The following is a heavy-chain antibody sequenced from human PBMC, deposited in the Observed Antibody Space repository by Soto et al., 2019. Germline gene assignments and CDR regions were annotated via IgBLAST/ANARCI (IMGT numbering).Heavy chain of an antibody. J-gene: IGHJ6*02. Sequence: GASVKVSCKASGGTFSSYAISCVLQSPLQWLDWMGGIIPIFGTANYAQKFQGRVTITADESTSTAYMELSSLRSEDTAVYYCARAVSLPPRYQYYYGMDVWGQGTTVTVSS. CDR2: IIPIFGTA. CDR3: ARAVSLPPRYQYYYGMDV. D-gene: IGHD3-16*02. CDR1: GGTFSSYA. V-gene: IGHV1-69*13.